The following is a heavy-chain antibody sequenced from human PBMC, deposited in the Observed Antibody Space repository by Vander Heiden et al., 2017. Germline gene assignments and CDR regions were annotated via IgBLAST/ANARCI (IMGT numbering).Heavy chain of an antibody. Sequence: QVTLKESGPVLVKPTETLTLTCTVSGFSLSNARMGVGWIRQPPGKALEWLAHIFSNDEKSYSTSLKSRLTIAKDTSKSQVVLTRTNMDPVDTATYYCARILRNVYYYDSSGYYYFDYWGHGTLVTVSS. D-gene: IGHD3-22*01. J-gene: IGHJ4*01. CDR3: ARILRNVYYYDSSGYYYFDY. CDR2: IFSNDEK. CDR1: GFSLSNARMG. V-gene: IGHV2-26*01.